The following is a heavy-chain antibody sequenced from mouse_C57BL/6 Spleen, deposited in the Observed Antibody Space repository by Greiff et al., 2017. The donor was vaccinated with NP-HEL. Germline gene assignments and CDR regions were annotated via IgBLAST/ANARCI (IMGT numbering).Heavy chain of an antibody. CDR1: GFTFSSYG. CDR2: ISSGGSYT. CDR3: ARRGYDGYYDYAMDY. Sequence: EVKVVESGGDLVKPGGSLKLSCAASGFTFSSYGMSWVRQTPDKRLEWVATISSGGSYTYYPDSVKGRFTISRDNAKNTLYLQMSSLKSEDTAMYYCARRGYDGYYDYAMDYWGQGTSVTVSS. J-gene: IGHJ4*01. D-gene: IGHD2-3*01. V-gene: IGHV5-6*01.